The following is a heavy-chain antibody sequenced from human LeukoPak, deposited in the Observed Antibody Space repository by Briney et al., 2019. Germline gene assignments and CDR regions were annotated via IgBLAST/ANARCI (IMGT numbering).Heavy chain of an antibody. D-gene: IGHD3-22*01. CDR2: IIPIFGTA. CDR3: ARGSHDSSGPPEGY. CDR1: GGTFSSYA. V-gene: IGHV1-69*13. J-gene: IGHJ4*02. Sequence: SVKVSCKASGGTFSSYAISWVRQAPGQGLERMGGIIPIFGTANYAQKFQGRVAITADESTSTAYVELSSLRSEDTAVYYCARGSHDSSGPPEGYWGQGTLVTVSS.